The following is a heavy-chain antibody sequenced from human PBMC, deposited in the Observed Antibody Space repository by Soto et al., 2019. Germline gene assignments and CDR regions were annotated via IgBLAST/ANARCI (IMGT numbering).Heavy chain of an antibody. J-gene: IGHJ6*02. V-gene: IGHV4-59*01. CDR1: RISIVSYY. CDR3: ARDLWGYCGTDCYPLDV. D-gene: IGHD2-21*02. Sequence: SATLSLTCPLHRISIVSYYWRWIENPPGKVLEWIGYIYYSGSTNYNTSLKSRVTISVDSSKSQLSLRLNSVTAADTAVYYCARDLWGYCGTDCYPLDVWGQGTTVT. CDR2: IYYSGST.